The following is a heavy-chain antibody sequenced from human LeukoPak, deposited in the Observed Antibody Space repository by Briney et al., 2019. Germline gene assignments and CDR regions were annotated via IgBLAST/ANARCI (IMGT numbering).Heavy chain of an antibody. CDR2: IKGDGGEV. J-gene: IGHJ4*02. CDR3: ARDGSSFDY. D-gene: IGHD2-15*01. V-gene: IGHV3-7*01. CDR1: GFTFSSFW. Sequence: PGGSLRLSCAASGFTFSSFWMSWVRHAPGKGLEWVANIKGDGGEVYYVDSVKGRFSISRDNAKNSLYLQMSSLRAEDTAVYYCARDGSSFDYWGQGALVTVSS.